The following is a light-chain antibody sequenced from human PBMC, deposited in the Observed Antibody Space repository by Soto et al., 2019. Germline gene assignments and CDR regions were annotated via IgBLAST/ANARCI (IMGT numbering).Light chain of an antibody. CDR2: EVS. J-gene: IGLJ3*02. CDR3: CSYTSSSTRV. V-gene: IGLV2-14*01. CDR1: SSDVGGYNY. Sequence: QSALTQPASVSGSPGQSITISCTGTSSDVGGYNYVSWYQQHPGQAPILMIYEVSNRPSGVSNRFSGSKSGNTASLTISGLQAEDEAGYFCCSYTSSSTRVFGGGTKLTVL.